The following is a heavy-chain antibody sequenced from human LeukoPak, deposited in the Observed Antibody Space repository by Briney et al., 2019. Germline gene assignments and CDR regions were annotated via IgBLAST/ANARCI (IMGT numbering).Heavy chain of an antibody. D-gene: IGHD3-10*01. CDR2: INSDGSST. V-gene: IGHV3-74*01. CDR3: ARGELPYYFDY. Sequence: GGSLRLSCAASGFTFSSYWMHWVRHAPGKGLVWVSRINSDGSSTSYADSVKGRFTISRDNAKNTLYLQMNSLRAEDTAVYYCARGELPYYFDYWGQGTLVTVSS. CDR1: GFTFSSYW. J-gene: IGHJ4*02.